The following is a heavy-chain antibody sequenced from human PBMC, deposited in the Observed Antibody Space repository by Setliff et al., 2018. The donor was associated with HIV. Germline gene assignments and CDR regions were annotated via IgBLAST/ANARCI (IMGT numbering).Heavy chain of an antibody. D-gene: IGHD4-17*01. Sequence: GESLKIPCAASGFTFTNAWMSWVRQAPGEGLEWVSNINWSGGCTGYADSGKGRFTISRDNDKNYLYLQMDSLRAEDTALSYCARGVVAYGDLYYSDYWGQGTLVTVSS. J-gene: IGHJ4*02. V-gene: IGHV3-20*04. CDR1: GFTFTNAW. CDR2: INWSGGCT. CDR3: ARGVVAYGDLYYSDY.